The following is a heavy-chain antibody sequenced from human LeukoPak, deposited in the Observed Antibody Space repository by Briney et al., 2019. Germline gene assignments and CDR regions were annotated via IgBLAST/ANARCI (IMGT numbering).Heavy chain of an antibody. J-gene: IGHJ4*02. Sequence: ASGPALVKPTQTLTLTCTFSGFSLSTPEMCVTWIRQPPGKALEWLARIDWDDNKFYSPSLRTRLTISKDTPKNQVVLRMTNTDPVDTGTYYCARMTPDSPSFDYWGQGALITVSS. CDR1: GFSLSTPEMC. CDR3: ARMTPDSPSFDY. V-gene: IGHV2-70*17. CDR2: IDWDDNK. D-gene: IGHD2-15*01.